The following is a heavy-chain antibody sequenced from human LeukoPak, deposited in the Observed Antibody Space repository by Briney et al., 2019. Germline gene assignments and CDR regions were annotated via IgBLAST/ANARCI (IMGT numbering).Heavy chain of an antibody. D-gene: IGHD2/OR15-2a*01. CDR3: ARDSTRFDY. CDR2: ITSSSSII. V-gene: IGHV3-48*02. J-gene: IGHJ4*02. Sequence: GGSLRLSCAASGFTFSSYTMNWVRQAPGKGLEWISYITSSSSIISYADSVKGRFTISRDNARNSLYLQMNSLRDEDTAVYYCARDSTRFDYWGQGTLVTVSS. CDR1: GFTFSSYT.